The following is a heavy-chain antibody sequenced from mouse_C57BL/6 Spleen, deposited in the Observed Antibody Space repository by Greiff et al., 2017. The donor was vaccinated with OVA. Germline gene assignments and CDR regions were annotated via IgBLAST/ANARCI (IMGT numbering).Heavy chain of an antibody. J-gene: IGHJ2*01. CDR1: GYTFTSYW. CDR3: TRGDLGSNYFDY. CDR2: IYPGNSDT. V-gene: IGHV1-5*01. D-gene: IGHD1-1*01. Sequence: EVQLQQSGTVLARPGASVKMSCKTSGYTFTSYWMHWVKQRPGQGLEWIGAIYPGNSDTSYNQKFKGKAKLTAVTSASTAYMELSSLTNEDSAVYYCTRGDLGSNYFDYWGQGTTLTVSS.